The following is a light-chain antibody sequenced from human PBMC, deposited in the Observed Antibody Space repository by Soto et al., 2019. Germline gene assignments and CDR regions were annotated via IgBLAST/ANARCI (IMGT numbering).Light chain of an antibody. CDR1: QSVGNN. V-gene: IGKV3-15*01. Sequence: EVVMRQSPDTLYVSPGERATLSCRASQSVGNNLAWYQQRASQAPRLLIYGASARATGIPARFSGSGSGTDFTLTISSLQSEDFVVYFCQQYNKWPPGTFGQGTKVDIK. J-gene: IGKJ1*01. CDR3: QQYNKWPPGT. CDR2: GAS.